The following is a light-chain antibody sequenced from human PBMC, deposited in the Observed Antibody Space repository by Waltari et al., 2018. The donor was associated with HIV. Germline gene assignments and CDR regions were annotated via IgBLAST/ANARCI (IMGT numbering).Light chain of an antibody. V-gene: IGKV1-27*01. J-gene: IGKJ5*01. CDR1: DISTD. CDR2: GAS. Sequence: DISTDLAWYQQKSGEVPKLLIYGASTLRSGVSSRFRGSGSATEFTLTINGLQPEDAASYYCQNYDSAPVAFGQGTRLEI. CDR3: QNYDSAPVA.